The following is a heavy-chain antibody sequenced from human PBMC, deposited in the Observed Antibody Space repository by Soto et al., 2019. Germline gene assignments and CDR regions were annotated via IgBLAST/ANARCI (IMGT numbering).Heavy chain of an antibody. D-gene: IGHD3-22*01. CDR2: ISYDGSNK. J-gene: IGHJ4*02. CDR1: GFTFSSYG. CDR3: AKAADSSGYYVNLADY. V-gene: IGHV3-30*18. Sequence: QVQLVESGGGVVQPGRSLRLSCAASGFTFSSYGMHWVRQAPGKGLEWVAVISYDGSNKYYADSVKGRFTISRDNSKNTLYLQMNSLRAEDTAVYYCAKAADSSGYYVNLADYWGQGTLVTVSS.